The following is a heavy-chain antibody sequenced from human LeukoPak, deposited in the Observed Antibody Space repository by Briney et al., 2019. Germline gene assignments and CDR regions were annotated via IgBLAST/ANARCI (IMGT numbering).Heavy chain of an antibody. CDR3: AKGSYYDILTGYYIDY. Sequence: GRSLRLSCAASGFTFSSYGMHWVRQAPGKGLEWEAVISYDGSNKYYADSVKGRFTISRDNSKNTLYLQMNSLRAEDTAVYYCAKGSYYDILTGYYIDYWGQGTLVTVSS. CDR2: ISYDGSNK. J-gene: IGHJ4*02. V-gene: IGHV3-30*18. CDR1: GFTFSSYG. D-gene: IGHD3-9*01.